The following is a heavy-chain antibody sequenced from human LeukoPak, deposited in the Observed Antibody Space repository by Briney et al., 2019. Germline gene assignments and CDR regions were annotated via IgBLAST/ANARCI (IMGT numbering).Heavy chain of an antibody. CDR3: ARAGIESSQYFHYAMDV. J-gene: IGHJ6*02. CDR2: IYHGGTS. CDR1: GGSISSSSYY. V-gene: IGHV4-39*07. D-gene: IGHD6-13*01. Sequence: SETLSLTCTVSGGSISSSSYYWGWIRQPPGKGLEWIGEIYHGGTSSYNPSLQSRVTMSLDKSKNQFSLKLNSVTAADTAVYYCARAGIESSQYFHYAMDVWGPGTTVTVSS.